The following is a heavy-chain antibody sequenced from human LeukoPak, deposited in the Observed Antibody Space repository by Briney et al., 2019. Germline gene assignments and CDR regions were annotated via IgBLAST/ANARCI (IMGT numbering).Heavy chain of an antibody. CDR3: ASTVVPAKDGAFDI. CDR2: IIPIFGTA. J-gene: IGHJ3*02. V-gene: IGHV1-69*13. CDR1: GGTFSSYA. D-gene: IGHD2-2*01. Sequence: ASVKVSCKASGGTFSSYAISWVRQAPGQGLEWMGGIIPIFGTANYAQKFQGRVTITADESTSTAYMELSSLRSEDTAVYYCASTVVPAKDGAFDIWGQGTMVTVSS.